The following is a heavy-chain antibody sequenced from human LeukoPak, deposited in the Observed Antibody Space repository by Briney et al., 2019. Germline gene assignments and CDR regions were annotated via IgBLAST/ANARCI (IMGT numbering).Heavy chain of an antibody. Sequence: SVKVSCKAFGGSFSSEAISWVRQAPGQGLEWMGGIVPIFGTANYAQKFQGRVTITTDESTTTAYMEVSSLRSEDTAVYYCGRKAGDCGGGSCYSIDYWGQGTLVTVSS. V-gene: IGHV1-69*05. CDR3: GRKAGDCGGGSCYSIDY. CDR2: IVPIFGTA. D-gene: IGHD2-15*01. CDR1: GGSFSSEA. J-gene: IGHJ4*02.